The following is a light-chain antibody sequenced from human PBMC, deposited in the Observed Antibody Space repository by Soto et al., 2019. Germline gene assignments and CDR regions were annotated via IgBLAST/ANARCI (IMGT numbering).Light chain of an antibody. CDR1: SSDVGGSDF. Sequence: QSVLTQPASVSGSPGQSITISCTGTSSDVGGSDFVSWHQQHPGKAPKLMIYDVSKWPPGVSNRFSGSKSGNTPSLTFSGLQAEDEAYYSCSTNTSRRSYVSGTGTKVTVL. J-gene: IGLJ1*01. CDR2: DVS. V-gene: IGLV2-14*01. CDR3: STNTSRRSYV.